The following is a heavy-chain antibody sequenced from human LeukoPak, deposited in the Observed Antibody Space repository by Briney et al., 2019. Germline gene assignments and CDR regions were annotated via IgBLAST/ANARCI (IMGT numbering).Heavy chain of an antibody. CDR2: ISSNGVST. CDR1: GFTFNSYA. V-gene: IGHV3-64*01. CDR3: AKDRRGGVDY. J-gene: IGHJ4*02. D-gene: IGHD3-10*01. Sequence: GGSLRLSCAASGFTFNSYAMHWVRQAPGMGLEYVSSISSNGVSTLYANSVNGRFTISRDNSKNTLYLQMNSLRAEDTAVYYCAKDRRGGVDYWGQGTLVTVSS.